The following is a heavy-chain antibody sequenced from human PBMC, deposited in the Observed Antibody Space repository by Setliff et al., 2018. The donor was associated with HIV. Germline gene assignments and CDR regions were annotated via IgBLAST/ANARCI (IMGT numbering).Heavy chain of an antibody. V-gene: IGHV1-18*01. CDR3: ARSQAHYYYYYMDV. CDR1: GYTFTSYG. CDR2: ISAYNGNT. J-gene: IGHJ6*03. Sequence: ASVKVSCKTSGYTFTSYGISWVRQAPGQGLEWMGWISAYNGNTNYAQKLQGRVTMTTDTSTSTAYMELRSLRSDDTAVYYCARSQAHYYYYYMDVWGKGTTVTVAS.